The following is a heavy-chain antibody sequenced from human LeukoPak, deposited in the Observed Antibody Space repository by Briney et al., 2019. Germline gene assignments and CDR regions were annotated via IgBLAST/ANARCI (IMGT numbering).Heavy chain of an antibody. CDR3: ARLDQVYCSSTSCYLSAFDI. Sequence: ASVKVSXKASGYTFTSYDINWVRQATGQGLEWMGWMNPNSGNTGYAQKFQGRVTITRNTSISTAYMGLSSLRSEDTAVYYCARLDQVYCSSTSCYLSAFDIWGQGTMVTVSS. D-gene: IGHD2-2*01. V-gene: IGHV1-8*03. J-gene: IGHJ3*02. CDR1: GYTFTSYD. CDR2: MNPNSGNT.